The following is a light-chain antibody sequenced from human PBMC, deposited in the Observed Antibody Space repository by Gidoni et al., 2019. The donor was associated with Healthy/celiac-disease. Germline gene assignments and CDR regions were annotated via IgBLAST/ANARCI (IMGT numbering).Light chain of an antibody. CDR2: GAS. CDR1: QSVSSN. CDR3: QQYNNWPPCS. Sequence: EIVMTQSPATLSVSPGERATLSCRASQSVSSNLAWYQQKPGQAPRLLIYGASTRATGIPARVSGSGSGTEFTLTISSLQAEDFAVYCCQQYNNWPPCSFXXXTKLEIK. V-gene: IGKV3-15*01. J-gene: IGKJ2*04.